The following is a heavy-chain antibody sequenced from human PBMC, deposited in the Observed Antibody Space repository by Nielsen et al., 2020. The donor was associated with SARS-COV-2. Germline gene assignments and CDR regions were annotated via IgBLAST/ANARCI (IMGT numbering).Heavy chain of an antibody. CDR2: IDPRDSYT. Sequence: GESLKISCAASGFTFSSYSMNWVRQAPGKGLEWIGRIDPRDSYTNYSPSFKGHVTMSVDKSRTTSGRTTAYLQWRSLEASDTAVFYCATHWPSNWYSDFWGQGTLVTVSS. D-gene: IGHD2-21*01. V-gene: IGHV5-10-1*01. CDR3: ATHWPSNWYSDF. J-gene: IGHJ4*02. CDR1: GFTFSSYS.